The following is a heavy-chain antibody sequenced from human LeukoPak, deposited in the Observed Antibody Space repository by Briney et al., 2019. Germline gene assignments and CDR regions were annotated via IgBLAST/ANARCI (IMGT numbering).Heavy chain of an antibody. CDR3: TRRLDD. D-gene: IGHD3-16*01. CDR2: IEHDGSEK. CDR1: GFSFNSDW. Sequence: GGSPRLSCAASGFSFNSDWMDWVRQAPGKGLEWVANIEHDGSEKNCLDSVKGRFTISRDNAQNSLYLQMNGLRVEDSAVYYCTRRLDDWGQGTLVTVSS. V-gene: IGHV3-7*01. J-gene: IGHJ4*02.